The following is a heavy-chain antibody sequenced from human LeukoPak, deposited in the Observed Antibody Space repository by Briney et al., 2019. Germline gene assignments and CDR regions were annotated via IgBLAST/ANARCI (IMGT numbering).Heavy chain of an antibody. CDR1: GGSISSSSYY. Sequence: SETLSLTCTVSGGSISSSSYYWGWIRQPPGQGLEWIGSIYYSGSTYYNPSLKSRVTISVDTSKNQFSLKLSSVTAADTAVYHWARHWRAAAGKNWFDPWGQGTLVTVSS. V-gene: IGHV4-39*01. D-gene: IGHD6-13*01. CDR2: IYYSGST. J-gene: IGHJ5*02. CDR3: ARHWRAAAGKNWFDP.